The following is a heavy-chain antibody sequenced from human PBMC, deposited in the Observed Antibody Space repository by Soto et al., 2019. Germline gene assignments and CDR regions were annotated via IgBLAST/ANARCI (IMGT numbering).Heavy chain of an antibody. V-gene: IGHV4-34*01. D-gene: IGHD3-22*01. J-gene: IGHJ4*02. CDR3: ARYYYASRGSRGFDY. CDR1: GGSFSGNC. CDR2: IKHSGST. Sequence: QVQLQQWGAGLLKPSETLSLTCAVYGGSFSGNCWSWVRQPPGKGLEWIGEIKHSGSTNYNPSLKSRVTISVDTSKNQLSLKLTSVTAADTAVYYCARYYYASRGSRGFDYWGQGTLVTVSS.